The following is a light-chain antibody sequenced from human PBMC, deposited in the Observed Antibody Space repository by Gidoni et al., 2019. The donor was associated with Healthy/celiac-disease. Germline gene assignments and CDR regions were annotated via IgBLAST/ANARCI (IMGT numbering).Light chain of an antibody. V-gene: IGKV3-20*01. CDR2: GAS. J-gene: IGKJ1*01. CDR3: QQYGSSPRT. CDR1: QSVSSSY. Sequence: EIVLTKSPGTLSLSPGERATLSCRASQSVSSSYLAWYQQKPGQAPRLLIYGASSRATGIPDSFSGSGSGTDFTLTISRLEPEDFAVYYCQQYGSSPRTFGQGTKVEIK.